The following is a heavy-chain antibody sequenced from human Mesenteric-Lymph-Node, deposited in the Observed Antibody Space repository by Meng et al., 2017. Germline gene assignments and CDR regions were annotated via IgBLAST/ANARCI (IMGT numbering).Heavy chain of an antibody. CDR2: TYYRSKYYN. CDR1: WESVSSNMSA. Sequence: QVLWKQSGPGLVEPSQTLSPTCAIAWESVSSNMSAWNWIRQSPSRGLEWLGRTYYRSKYYNDYALSVKSRITINPDTSKNQFSLQLNSVTPEDTAIYYCARDWGDVRGGFDFWGQGTLVTVSS. J-gene: IGHJ4*02. CDR3: ARDWGDVRGGFDF. D-gene: IGHD3-10*02. V-gene: IGHV6-1*01.